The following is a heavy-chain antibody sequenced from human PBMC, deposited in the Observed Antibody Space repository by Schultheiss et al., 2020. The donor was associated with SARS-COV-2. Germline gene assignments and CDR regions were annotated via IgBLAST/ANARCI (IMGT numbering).Heavy chain of an antibody. V-gene: IGHV5-51*01. Sequence: GSLRLSCKGSGYSFTSYWIGWVRQMPGKGLEWMGIIYPGDSDTRYSPSFQGQVTISADRSISTAYLQWSSLEASDTAMYYCARGLQIYYFDYWGQGTLVTVSS. CDR3: ARGLQIYYFDY. J-gene: IGHJ4*02. CDR1: GYSFTSYW. CDR2: IYPGDSDT.